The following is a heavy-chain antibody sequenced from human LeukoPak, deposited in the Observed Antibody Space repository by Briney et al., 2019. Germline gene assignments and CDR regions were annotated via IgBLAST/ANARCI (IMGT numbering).Heavy chain of an antibody. J-gene: IGHJ4*02. D-gene: IGHD4-17*01. CDR2: IIPTFGTA. V-gene: IGHV1-69*13. CDR1: GGTFSSYA. CDR3: AREDHVGAVTGFDY. Sequence: SVKVSCKASGGTFSSYAISWVRQAPGQGLEWMGGIIPTFGTANYAQKFQGRVTITADESTSTAYMELSSLRSEDTAVYYCAREDHVGAVTGFDYWGQGTLVTVSS.